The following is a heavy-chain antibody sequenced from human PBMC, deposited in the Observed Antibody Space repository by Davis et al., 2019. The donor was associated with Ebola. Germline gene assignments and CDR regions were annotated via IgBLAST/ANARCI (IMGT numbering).Heavy chain of an antibody. J-gene: IGHJ6*02. CDR3: ARNGYYYAMDV. CDR1: GFTFSTYW. CDR2: INEDGSQK. V-gene: IGHV3-7*03. Sequence: GESLKISCAASGFTFSTYWMSWVRQAPGKGLEWVANINEDGSQKYYVDFVKGRITISRDNAKNSLFLQMNSLGADDTAVYYCARNGYYYAMDVWGQGTTVTVSS.